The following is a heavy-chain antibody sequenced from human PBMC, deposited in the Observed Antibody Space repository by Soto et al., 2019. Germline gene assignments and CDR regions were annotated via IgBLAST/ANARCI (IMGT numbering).Heavy chain of an antibody. CDR1: GFTFSSYA. D-gene: IGHD7-27*01. Sequence: GGSLRLSCAASGFTFSSYAMHWVRQAPGKGLEWVAVISYDGSNKYYADSVKGRFTISRDNSKNTLYLQMNSLRAEDTAVYYCEGTGDGTPFDYWGQGTLVTVSS. J-gene: IGHJ4*02. CDR2: ISYDGSNK. CDR3: EGTGDGTPFDY. V-gene: IGHV3-30*04.